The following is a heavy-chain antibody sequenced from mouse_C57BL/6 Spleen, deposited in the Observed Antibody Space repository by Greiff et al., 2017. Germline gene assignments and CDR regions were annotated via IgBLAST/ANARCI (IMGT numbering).Heavy chain of an antibody. J-gene: IGHJ2*01. CDR1: GYSFTGYY. CDR2: INPSTGGT. CDR3: ARNSNYELGRGRFDY. D-gene: IGHD2-5*01. Sequence: EVQLQESGPELVKPGASVKISCKASGYSFTGYYMNWVKQSPEKSLEWIGEINPSTGGTTYNQKFKAKATLTVDKSSSTAYMQLKSLTSEDSAVYYCARNSNYELGRGRFDYWGQGTTLTVSS. V-gene: IGHV1-42*01.